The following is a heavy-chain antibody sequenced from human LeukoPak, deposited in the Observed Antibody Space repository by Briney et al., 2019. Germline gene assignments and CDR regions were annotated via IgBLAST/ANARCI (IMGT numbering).Heavy chain of an antibody. CDR1: GYTFTTYA. Sequence: ASVKVSCKASGYTFTTYAMHWVRQAPGQRLEWMGWIDTANGKTKYLQKFQGRVTITRDTSARIVYMELSSLRFEDTALYYCARPGASSPGNWFASWGQGSLVTVSS. CDR3: ARPGASSPGNWFAS. V-gene: IGHV1-3*04. D-gene: IGHD6-13*01. CDR2: IDTANGKT. J-gene: IGHJ5*01.